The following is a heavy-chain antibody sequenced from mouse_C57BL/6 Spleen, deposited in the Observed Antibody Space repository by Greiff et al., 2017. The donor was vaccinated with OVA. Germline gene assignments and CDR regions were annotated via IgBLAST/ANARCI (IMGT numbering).Heavy chain of an antibody. CDR2: IYPGDGDT. CDR1: GYAFSSSW. V-gene: IGHV1-82*01. Sequence: VQLQQSGPELVKPGASVKISCKASGYAFSSSWMNWVKQRPGKGLEWIGRIYPGDGDTNYNGKFKGKATLTADKSSSTAYMQLSSLTSEDSAVYFCARGGTPCDYWGQGTTLTVSS. D-gene: IGHD4-1*01. J-gene: IGHJ2*01. CDR3: ARGGTPCDY.